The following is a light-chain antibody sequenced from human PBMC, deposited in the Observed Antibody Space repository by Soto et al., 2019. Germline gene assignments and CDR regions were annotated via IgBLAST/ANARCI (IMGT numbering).Light chain of an antibody. CDR2: KAS. Sequence: DIQMTQSPSTLSASVGDRVTITCRASQTISSSLAWFQQKPGKAPKLLIYKASTLEGGVPSRFTGSGSGTEFALSISSLQPDDFATYYCQQYNEYSKTFGQGTKVDIK. CDR1: QTISSS. CDR3: QQYNEYSKT. J-gene: IGKJ1*01. V-gene: IGKV1-5*03.